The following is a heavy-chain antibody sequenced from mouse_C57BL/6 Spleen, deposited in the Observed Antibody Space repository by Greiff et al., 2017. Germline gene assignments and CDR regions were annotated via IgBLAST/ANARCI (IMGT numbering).Heavy chain of an antibody. CDR2: INPSNGGT. V-gene: IGHV1-53*01. D-gene: IGHD1-1*01. J-gene: IGHJ2*01. CDR1: GYTFTSYW. Sequence: QVHVKQPGTELVKPGASVKLSCKASGYTFTSYWMHWVKQRPGQGLEWIGNINPSNGGTNYNEKFKSKATLTVDKSSSTAYMQLSSLTSEDSAVYYCARKTTVVPFDYWGQGTTLTVSS. CDR3: ARKTTVVPFDY.